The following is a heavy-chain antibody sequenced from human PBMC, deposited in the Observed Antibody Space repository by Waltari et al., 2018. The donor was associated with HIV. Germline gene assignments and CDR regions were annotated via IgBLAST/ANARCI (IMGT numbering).Heavy chain of an antibody. CDR3: ARGHGADGAFDI. CDR2: IYSGGST. J-gene: IGHJ3*02. D-gene: IGHD3-16*01. Sequence: EVQLVESGGGLVQPGGYLRLSCAASGLTVRSNYMSRVRQAPGKGLEWVSVIYSGGSTYYADSVKGRFTISRDNSKNTLYLQMNSLRAEDTAVYYCARGHGADGAFDIWGQGTMVTVSS. CDR1: GLTVRSNY. V-gene: IGHV3-66*02.